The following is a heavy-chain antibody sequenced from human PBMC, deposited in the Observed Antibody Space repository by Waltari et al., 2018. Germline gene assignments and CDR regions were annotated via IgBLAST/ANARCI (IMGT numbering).Heavy chain of an antibody. J-gene: IGHJ4*02. V-gene: IGHV4-34*01. CDR2: INHVGST. CDR3: ARGATIFGVVIDY. D-gene: IGHD3-3*01. CDR1: GGSFSGYY. Sequence: QVQLQQWGAGLLKPSETLSLTCAVYGGSFSGYYWSWIRQPPGKGLEWIGEINHVGSTNDNPSLKSRVTISVYTSKNQFSLKLSSVTTADTAVYYCARGATIFGVVIDYWGQGTLVTVSS.